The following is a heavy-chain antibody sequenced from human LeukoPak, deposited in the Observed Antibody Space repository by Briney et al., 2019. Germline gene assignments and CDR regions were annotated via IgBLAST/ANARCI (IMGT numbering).Heavy chain of an antibody. Sequence: PGGSLRLSCAGAGFTFTKYAMSWVRQAPGKGPEWVSGISASGGSVYYADSVKGRFTISRDNSKNTLYLQMDSLRAEDTALYYCAKDPVAGTTSHFFHYWGQGTPVTVSS. D-gene: IGHD6-19*01. CDR3: AKDPVAGTTSHFFHY. V-gene: IGHV3-23*01. CDR2: ISASGGSV. J-gene: IGHJ4*02. CDR1: GFTFTKYA.